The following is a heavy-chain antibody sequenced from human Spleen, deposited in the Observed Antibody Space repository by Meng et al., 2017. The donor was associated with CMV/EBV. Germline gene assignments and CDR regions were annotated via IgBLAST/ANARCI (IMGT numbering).Heavy chain of an antibody. CDR3: ARDLGYCSSTSCYSDAFDI. Sequence: GESLKISCAASGFTFRSYSMNWVRQAPGKGLEWVSYISSSSSTIYYADSVKGRFTISRDNAKNSLYLQMNSLRAEDTAVYYCARDLGYCSSTSCYSDAFDIWGQGTLVTVSS. CDR1: GFTFRSYS. D-gene: IGHD2-2*03. CDR2: ISSSSSTI. J-gene: IGHJ4*02. V-gene: IGHV3-48*04.